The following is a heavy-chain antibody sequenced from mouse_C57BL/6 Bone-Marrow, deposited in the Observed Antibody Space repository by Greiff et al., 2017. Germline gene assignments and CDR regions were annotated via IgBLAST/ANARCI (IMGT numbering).Heavy chain of an antibody. CDR3: ARLVWLLPFDY. V-gene: IGHV1-19*01. D-gene: IGHD2-10*02. J-gene: IGHJ2*01. CDR1: GYTFTDYY. Sequence: EVQLQQSGPVLVKPGASVKMSCKASGYTFTDYYMNWVKQSHGKSLEWIGVINPYNGGTSYNQKFKGKATLTVDKSSSTAYMELNSLTSEDSAVYYCARLVWLLPFDYWGQGTTLTVSS. CDR2: INPYNGGT.